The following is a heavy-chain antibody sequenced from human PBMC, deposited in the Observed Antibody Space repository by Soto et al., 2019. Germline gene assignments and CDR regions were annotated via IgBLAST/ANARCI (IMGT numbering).Heavy chain of an antibody. CDR2: ISSDGSNK. CDR1: GFTFRSYG. CDR3: AKDQGYSSSYYFDY. D-gene: IGHD6-6*01. Sequence: QVQVVESGGGVVQPGRSLRLSCAASGFTFRSYGMHWVRQAPGKGLEWVAVISSDGSNKNYADSVKGRFAISRDNSKNTLYLHMNSLRGEDTAVYYCAKDQGYSSSYYFDYWGQGTLVTVSS. J-gene: IGHJ4*02. V-gene: IGHV3-30*18.